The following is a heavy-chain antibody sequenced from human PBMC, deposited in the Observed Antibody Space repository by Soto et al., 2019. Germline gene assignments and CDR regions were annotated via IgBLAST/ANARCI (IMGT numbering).Heavy chain of an antibody. CDR1: GFTFSNYA. V-gene: IGHV3-23*01. J-gene: IGHJ6*02. CDR3: AKDRNISDYYYYGMDV. CDR2: VSGSGDTS. D-gene: IGHD3-9*01. Sequence: PGGSLRLSCAASGFTFSNYAMGWVRQAPGKGLEWVSTVSGSGDTSYYAQSVKGRFTISRDNSKNTLYLQMNSLRAEDTAVYYYAKDRNISDYYYYGMDVSGQGTTVTVSS.